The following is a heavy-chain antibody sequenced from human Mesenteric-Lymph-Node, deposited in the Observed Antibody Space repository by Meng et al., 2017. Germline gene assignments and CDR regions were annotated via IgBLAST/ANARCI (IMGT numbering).Heavy chain of an antibody. J-gene: IGHJ4*02. V-gene: IGHV4-61*02. Sequence: QVPLQEPGPGLVNPSQTLSLTCTVSGGSISSGSYYWSWIRQPAGKGLEWIGRIYTSGSTNYNPSLKSRVTISVDTSKNQFSLKLSSVTTADTAVYYCARGGCSGGSCYSYFDYWGQGTLVTVSS. CDR3: ARGGCSGGSCYSYFDY. CDR2: IYTSGST. CDR1: GGSISSGSYY. D-gene: IGHD2-15*01.